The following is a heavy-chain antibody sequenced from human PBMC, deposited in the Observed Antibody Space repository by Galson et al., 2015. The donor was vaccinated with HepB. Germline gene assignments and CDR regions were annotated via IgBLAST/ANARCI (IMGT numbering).Heavy chain of an antibody. J-gene: IGHJ6*02. V-gene: IGHV1-2*02. D-gene: IGHD2-8*01. CDR3: ARELYCTNGVCDYGMDV. CDR2: INPNSGGT. Sequence: SVKVSCKASGYTFTGYYMHWVRQAPGQGLEWMGWINPNSGGTNYAQKFQGRVTMTRDTSISTAYMELSRLRSDDTAVYYCARELYCTNGVCDYGMDVWGQGTTVTVSS. CDR1: GYTFTGYY.